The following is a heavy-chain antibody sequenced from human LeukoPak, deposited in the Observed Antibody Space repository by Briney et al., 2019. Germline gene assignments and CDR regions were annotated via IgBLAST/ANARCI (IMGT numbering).Heavy chain of an antibody. D-gene: IGHD3-22*01. J-gene: IGHJ4*02. CDR3: ARDPQYYYDSSGYSLVPYYFDS. Sequence: ASVRVSCKASGYTFTSYCLHWVRQAPGQGLEWMGIINPTGGSTSYPQKFQGRVTMTRDTSTSTVYMELSSLRSEDTAVYYRARDPQYYYDSSGYSLVPYYFDSWGQGTLVTVSS. V-gene: IGHV1-46*01. CDR2: INPTGGST. CDR1: GYTFTSYC.